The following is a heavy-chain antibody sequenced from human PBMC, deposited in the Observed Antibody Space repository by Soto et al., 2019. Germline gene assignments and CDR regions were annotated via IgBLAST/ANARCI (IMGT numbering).Heavy chain of an antibody. CDR2: ISGDATIT. CDR3: ASNPYYYASGF. Sequence: PGGSLRLSCAASGFTFSDQYMTWIRQAPGKGLEWVSKISGDATITYYADSVKGRFTVSRDNAKKSLYLQMNSLRAEDTAVYYCASNPYYYASGFWGQGTLVTVS. V-gene: IGHV3-11*01. J-gene: IGHJ4*02. D-gene: IGHD3-10*01. CDR1: GFTFSDQY.